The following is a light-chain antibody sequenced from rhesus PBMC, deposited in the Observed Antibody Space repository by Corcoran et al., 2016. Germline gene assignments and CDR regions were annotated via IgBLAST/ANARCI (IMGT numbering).Light chain of an antibody. V-gene: IGKV2-91*01. CDR2: FGS. CDR3: LPDIQLPFT. Sequence: DIVMTQTPLSLPVTPGEPASISCRSSQSLLHSNGYTYLFWYLQKPGQSPQLLINFGSHRASGVPDRFSGSGSGTDFTLKISRVEAEDVGVFYCLPDIQLPFTFGPGTKLDIK. CDR1: QSLLHSNGYTY. J-gene: IGKJ3*01.